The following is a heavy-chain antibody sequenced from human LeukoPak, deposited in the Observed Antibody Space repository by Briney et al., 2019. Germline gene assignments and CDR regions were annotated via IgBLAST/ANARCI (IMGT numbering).Heavy chain of an antibody. J-gene: IGHJ3*02. D-gene: IGHD1-26*01. V-gene: IGHV4-39*07. Sequence: SETLSLTCTVSGGSISSSSSYWGWIRQPPGKGLEWIGSIYYSGSTSYNPSLKSRVTISVDTSKKQFSLKLSSVTAADTAFYYCARYIVSYPHDAFDIWGQGTMVTVSS. CDR2: IYYSGST. CDR3: ARYIVSYPHDAFDI. CDR1: GGSISSSSSY.